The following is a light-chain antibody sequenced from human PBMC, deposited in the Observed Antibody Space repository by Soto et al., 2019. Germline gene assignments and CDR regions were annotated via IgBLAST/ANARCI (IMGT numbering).Light chain of an antibody. V-gene: IGKV3-20*01. CDR3: QQYGSSPRT. Sequence: NVFMKSPGTLPLSQVDRAPLSCKDSQSVSSSYLAWFQQRPVQAPRLLISGASNRATDIPDRFSGSGSGTDFTLVISRVGPEDSAMYYCQQYGSSPRTFGQGTKVDIK. J-gene: IGKJ1*01. CDR1: QSVSSSY. CDR2: GAS.